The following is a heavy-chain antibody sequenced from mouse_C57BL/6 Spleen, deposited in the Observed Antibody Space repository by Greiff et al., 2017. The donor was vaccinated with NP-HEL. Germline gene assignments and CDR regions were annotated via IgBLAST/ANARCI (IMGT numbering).Heavy chain of an antibody. CDR3: ARSDYSNYFAY. CDR1: GFSLTSYG. V-gene: IGHV2-2*01. D-gene: IGHD2-5*01. Sequence: QVQLKESGPGLVQPSQSLSITCTVSGFSLTSYGVHWVRPSPGKGLEWLGVIWSGGSTDSNAAFISRLSLSKDNSKSQVFFKMNSLQADDTAIYYCARSDYSNYFAYWGQGTLVTVSA. CDR2: IWSGGST. J-gene: IGHJ3*01.